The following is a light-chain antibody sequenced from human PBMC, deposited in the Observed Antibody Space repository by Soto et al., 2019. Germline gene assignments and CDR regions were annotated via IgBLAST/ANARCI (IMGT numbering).Light chain of an antibody. CDR1: MRDVGAYNL. Sequence: QSALTQPASVSGSTGQSITIFCSGTMRDVGAYNLVSWYQQHPGTAPKLIIYEVSNRPSGVSNRFSGSKSGNTASLTISGLQAEDEADYYCSSYTTSSTRVFGTGTKVTVL. V-gene: IGLV2-14*01. J-gene: IGLJ1*01. CDR3: SSYTTSSTRV. CDR2: EVS.